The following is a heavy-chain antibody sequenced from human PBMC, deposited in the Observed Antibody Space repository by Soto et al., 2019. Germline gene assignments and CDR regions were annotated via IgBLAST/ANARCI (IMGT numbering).Heavy chain of an antibody. J-gene: IGHJ6*02. Sequence: QVQLVESGGGVVQPGRSLRLSCSASGYTFSSYAMHWVRQAPGKGLEWVAAISYDGGNKYYADSLMGRFTISRDNSKTTLYLQMNSLRAEDTAVYYCAIDLVIFVTSNYGLDVWGPGPTVTVSS. CDR2: ISYDGGNK. V-gene: IGHV3-30*03. CDR1: GYTFSSYA. CDR3: AIDLVIFVTSNYGLDV. D-gene: IGHD3-3*01.